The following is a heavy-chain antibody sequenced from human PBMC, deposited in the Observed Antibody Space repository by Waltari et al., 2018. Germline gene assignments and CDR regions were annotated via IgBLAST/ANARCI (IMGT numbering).Heavy chain of an antibody. J-gene: IGHJ4*02. D-gene: IGHD1-26*01. Sequence: EVQLLESGGGLVQPGGSLRLSCAASGFTFNSYAMSWVRQAPGKGLEWVSVIYSGGNTYYVDSVKGRFTISRDNSKNTLYLQMNSLRGEDTAVYYCAKERSSIVRYFDYWGQGTLVIVSS. V-gene: IGHV3-23*03. CDR2: IYSGGNT. CDR3: AKERSSIVRYFDY. CDR1: GFTFNSYA.